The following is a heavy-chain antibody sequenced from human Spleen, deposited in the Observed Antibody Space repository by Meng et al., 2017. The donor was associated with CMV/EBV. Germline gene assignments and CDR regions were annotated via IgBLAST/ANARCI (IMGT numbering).Heavy chain of an antibody. CDR1: SLSASGVG. J-gene: IGHJ4*02. CDR2: IYWDDAM. Sequence: SLSASGVGVVWNRQPPGKALEWLALIYWDDAMRYSPSLKSRLTITKDTSKYQLVLTMSHMGPVDSATCSCARRGRGQGYSSSSWTYWGQGTLVTVSS. D-gene: IGHD6-6*01. CDR3: ARRGRGQGYSSSSWTY. V-gene: IGHV2-5*02.